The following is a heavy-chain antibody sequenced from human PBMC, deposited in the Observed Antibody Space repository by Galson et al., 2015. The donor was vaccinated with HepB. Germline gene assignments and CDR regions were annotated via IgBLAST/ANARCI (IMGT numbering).Heavy chain of an antibody. CDR2: ITWDGSTT. CDR1: GFTFENYR. D-gene: IGHD1-26*01. V-gene: IGHV3-43*01. J-gene: IGHJ4*02. Sequence: SLRLSCAASGFTFENYRMHWVRQPPGKGLQWVSLITWDGSTTYYADSVRGRFTMSRDNSKHSVYLQMNSLRIEDTALYYCVKGDENGSYYGVGDFDFWGQGTLVTVSS. CDR3: VKGDENGSYYGVGDFDF.